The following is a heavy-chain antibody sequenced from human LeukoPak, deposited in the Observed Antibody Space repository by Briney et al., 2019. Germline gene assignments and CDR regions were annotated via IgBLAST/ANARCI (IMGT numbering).Heavy chain of an antibody. J-gene: IGHJ4*02. CDR3: ARLAGHAFDY. Sequence: SETLSLTCIVSGGSISSHYWSWIRQPPGKGLECIGNIYYSGSTNYNPSLKSRVTISIDTSKNQFSLKLSSVTAADTAVYYCARLAGHAFDYWGQGTLVTVSS. V-gene: IGHV4-59*08. CDR2: IYYSGST. CDR1: GGSISSHY.